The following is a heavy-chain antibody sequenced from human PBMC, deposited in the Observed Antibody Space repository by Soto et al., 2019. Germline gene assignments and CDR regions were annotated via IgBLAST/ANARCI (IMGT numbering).Heavy chain of an antibody. V-gene: IGHV3-66*01. J-gene: IGHJ6*04. CDR3: AMDVVTCGGGRCCGVPLYV. CDR1: GFTVSSKY. Sequence: EVQLVESGGGLVQPGGSLRLSCAASGFTVSSKYMSWVRQAPGKGLEWVSLIQSGGPTYYADSVKGRFTISRDNSDNTVDRQLDSLRAEDTAVCYCAMDVVTCGGGRCCGVPLYVWGKGTTGTASS. D-gene: IGHD2-15*01. CDR2: IQSGGPT.